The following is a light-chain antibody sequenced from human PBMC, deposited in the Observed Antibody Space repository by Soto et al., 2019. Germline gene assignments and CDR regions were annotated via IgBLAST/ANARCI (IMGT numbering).Light chain of an antibody. Sequence: DIQMTQSPSFVSASVGDGVTITCRASQGITSWVAWYQHKPGRAPKLLIHAASSLESGVPSRFSGSGSGTDFTLTISSLQPEDFASCYCQDTSSLPITCGGGTKVDIK. V-gene: IGKV1-12*01. CDR1: QGITSW. J-gene: IGKJ4*01. CDR2: AAS. CDR3: QDTSSLPIT.